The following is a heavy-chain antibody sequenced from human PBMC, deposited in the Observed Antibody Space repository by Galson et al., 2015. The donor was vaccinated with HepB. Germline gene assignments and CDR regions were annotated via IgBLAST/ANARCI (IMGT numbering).Heavy chain of an antibody. V-gene: IGHV3-23*01. CDR3: AKDLSVVATIRAGFDI. D-gene: IGHD5-12*01. J-gene: IGHJ3*02. Sequence: SLRLSCAASGFTFSSYAMSWVRQAPGKGLEWVSAISGSGGSTYYADSVKGRFTIFRDNSKNTLYLQMNSLRAEDTAVYYCAKDLSVVATIRAGFDIWGQGTMVTVSS. CDR1: GFTFSSYA. CDR2: ISGSGGST.